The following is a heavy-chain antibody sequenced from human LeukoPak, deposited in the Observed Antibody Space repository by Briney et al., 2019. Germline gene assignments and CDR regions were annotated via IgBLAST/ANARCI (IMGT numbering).Heavy chain of an antibody. CDR1: GFSFSSYA. Sequence: GGSLRLSCAASGFSFSSYAMSWVRQAPGKGLEWVSGISGSGGSTYYADSVKGRFTISRDNSKNTLYLQMNSLRAEDTAVYYCAKESGNNSGWYREYWGQGTLVTVSS. D-gene: IGHD6-19*01. J-gene: IGHJ4*02. V-gene: IGHV3-23*01. CDR2: ISGSGGST. CDR3: AKESGNNSGWYREY.